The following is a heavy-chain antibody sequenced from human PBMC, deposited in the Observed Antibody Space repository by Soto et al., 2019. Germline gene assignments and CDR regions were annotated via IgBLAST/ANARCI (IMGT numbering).Heavy chain of an antibody. D-gene: IGHD1-1*01. J-gene: IGHJ3*02. CDR2: MSHSGGT. CDR3: ARVERGTATTVVDAFDI. V-gene: IGHV4-34*01. Sequence: QVQLQQWGAGLLKPSETLSLTCAVYGGFVSSGSYYWSWIRHPPGKGLEWIGEMSHSGGTHFNPSLKNRVTISVDTTENQFPLKMSSVTAADTALYYCARVERGTATTVVDAFDIWGPGTMVTVSS. CDR1: GGFVSSGSYY.